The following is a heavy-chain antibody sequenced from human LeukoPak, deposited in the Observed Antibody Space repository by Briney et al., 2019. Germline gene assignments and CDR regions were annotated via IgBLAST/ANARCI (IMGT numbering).Heavy chain of an antibody. CDR1: GFTFSSYS. CDR3: ARDTLEYSNSPDALDI. V-gene: IGHV3-21*01. CDR2: ISSSSSYI. D-gene: IGHD4-23*01. Sequence: GGSLRLSCAASGFTFSSYSMNWVRQAPGKGLEWVSSISSSSSYIYYADSVKGRFTISRDNAKNSLYLQMNSLRAEDKAVYYCARDTLEYSNSPDALDIWGQGTMVTVSS. J-gene: IGHJ3*02.